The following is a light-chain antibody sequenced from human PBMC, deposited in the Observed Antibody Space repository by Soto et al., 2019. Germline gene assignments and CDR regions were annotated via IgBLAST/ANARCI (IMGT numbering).Light chain of an antibody. CDR1: SSDVGGYNY. V-gene: IGLV2-14*01. J-gene: IGLJ1*01. CDR2: EVS. Sequence: QSVLTQPASVSGSPGQSITISCTGTSSDVGGYNYVSWYQQHPGKAPKLMIYEVSNRPSGVSFRFSGSKSGNTASLTISGLQAEDEAAYYCSSYTSRTNYVLGNGTKVT. CDR3: SSYTSRTNYV.